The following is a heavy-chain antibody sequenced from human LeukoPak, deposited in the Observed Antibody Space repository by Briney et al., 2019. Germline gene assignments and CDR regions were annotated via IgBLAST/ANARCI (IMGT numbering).Heavy chain of an antibody. CDR3: ARVFDSGSQAYFYYMDV. CDR1: GDSIRGYY. CDR2: IYSSGST. J-gene: IGHJ6*03. Sequence: SETLSLTCNVSGDSIRGYYWSWVRQPPGKGLEWIGYIYSSGSTNYNPSLKSRVTMSVDTSKNQFSLKVSSVTAADTAVYYCARVFDSGSQAYFYYMDVRGKGTTVTI. V-gene: IGHV4-59*01. D-gene: IGHD3-10*01.